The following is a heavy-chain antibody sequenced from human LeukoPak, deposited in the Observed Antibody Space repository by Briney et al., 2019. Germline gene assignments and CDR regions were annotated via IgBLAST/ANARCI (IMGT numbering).Heavy chain of an antibody. CDR3: AREATLLRKQWLAY. Sequence: GGSLRLSCAASGFTFSSYGMHWVRQAPGKGLEWVAVISYDGSNKYYADSVKGRFTISRDNSKNTLYLQMNSLRAEDTAVYYCAREATLLRKQWLAYWGQGSLVTVSS. CDR1: GFTFSSYG. J-gene: IGHJ4*02. D-gene: IGHD6-19*01. V-gene: IGHV3-30*03. CDR2: ISYDGSNK.